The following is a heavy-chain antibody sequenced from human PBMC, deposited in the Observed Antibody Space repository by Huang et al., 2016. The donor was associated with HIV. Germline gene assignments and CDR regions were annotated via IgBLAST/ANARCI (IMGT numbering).Heavy chain of an antibody. V-gene: IGHV4-34*02. Sequence: QMQLQQRGAGLLKPSETLSLTCGVSGGSFTGNYLTWLRQAPGKGLEWIGECKDSGATNYNPSLNGRVTISLDKSNRELSLNLRSVTAADTAVYYCARQWTILEWLLGLDVWGQGTTVIVSS. CDR2: CKDSGAT. CDR3: ARQWTILEWLLGLDV. CDR1: GGSFTGNY. J-gene: IGHJ6*02. D-gene: IGHD3-3*01.